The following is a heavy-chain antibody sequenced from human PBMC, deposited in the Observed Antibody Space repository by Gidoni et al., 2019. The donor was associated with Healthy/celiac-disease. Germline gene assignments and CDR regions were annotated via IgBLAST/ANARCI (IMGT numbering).Heavy chain of an antibody. J-gene: IGHJ6*02. Sequence: QLQLQESAPGLVKPSETLSLTCTVSGGSISSSSYYWGWIRQPPGKGLEWIGSIYYSGSTYYNPSLKSRVTISVDTSKNQFSLKLSSVTAADTAVYYCARTLLSYYYYGMDVWGQGTTVTVSS. V-gene: IGHV4-39*01. CDR3: ARTLLSYYYYGMDV. CDR2: IYYSGST. CDR1: GGSISSSSYY.